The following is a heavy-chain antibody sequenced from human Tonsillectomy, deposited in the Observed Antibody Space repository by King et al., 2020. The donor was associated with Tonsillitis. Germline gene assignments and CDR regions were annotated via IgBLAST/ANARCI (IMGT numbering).Heavy chain of an antibody. CDR2: IYYSGST. D-gene: IGHD3-3*01. CDR3: ARGVTIFGVDEYYYYGMDV. J-gene: IGHJ6*04. CDR1: GGSISSGGYY. Sequence: QLQESGPGLVKPSQTLSLTCTVSGGSISSGGYYWSWIRQHPGKGLEWIGYIYYSGSTYYNPFLKSRVTISVDTSKNQFSLNLSSVTAADTAVYYCARGVTIFGVDEYYYYGMDVWGEGTTVTVSS. V-gene: IGHV4-31*03.